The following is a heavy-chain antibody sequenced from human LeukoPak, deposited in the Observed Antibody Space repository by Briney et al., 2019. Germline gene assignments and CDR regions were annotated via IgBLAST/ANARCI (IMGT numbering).Heavy chain of an antibody. Sequence: PGGSLRLSCAASGFTFSSYSMNWVRQAPGKGLEWVSGISWNSGSIGYADSVKGRFTISRDNAKNSLYLQMNSLRAEDTALYYCAKDRGLFASFDYWGQGTLVTVSS. CDR1: GFTFSSYS. CDR3: AKDRGLFASFDY. J-gene: IGHJ4*02. V-gene: IGHV3-9*01. CDR2: ISWNSGSI.